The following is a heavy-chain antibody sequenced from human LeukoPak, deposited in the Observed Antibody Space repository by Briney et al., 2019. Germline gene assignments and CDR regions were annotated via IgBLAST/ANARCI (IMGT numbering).Heavy chain of an antibody. V-gene: IGHV3-48*01. J-gene: IGHJ3*02. CDR2: ITRSSSTI. Sequence: GGSLRLSCAVSGFTFSWYSMNWVRQATGKGLEWLSYITRSSSTIYYADSVKGRFTISRDNAKNSLYLQMNSLRVDDTAVYYCATADRGAFDIWGRGTMVIVSS. CDR3: ATADRGAFDI. CDR1: GFTFSWYS.